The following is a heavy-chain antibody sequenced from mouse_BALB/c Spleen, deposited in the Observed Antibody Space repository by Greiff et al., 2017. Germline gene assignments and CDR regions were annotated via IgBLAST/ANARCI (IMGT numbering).Heavy chain of an antibody. V-gene: IGHV2-9*02. CDR3: ARNDYYAMDY. J-gene: IGHJ4*01. CDR1: GFSLTSYG. CDR2: IWAGGST. Sequence: VQLQQSGPGLVAPSQSLSITCTVSGFSLTSYGVHWVRQPPGKGLEWLGVIWAGGSTNYNSALMSRLSISKDNSKSQVFLKMNSLQADDTAIYYCARNDYYAMDYWGQGTSVTVSS.